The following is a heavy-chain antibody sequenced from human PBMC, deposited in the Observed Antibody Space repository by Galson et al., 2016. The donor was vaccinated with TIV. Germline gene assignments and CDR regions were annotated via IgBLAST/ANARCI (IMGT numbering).Heavy chain of an antibody. D-gene: IGHD4-17*01. CDR2: IYESGTT. V-gene: IGHV4-38-2*02. CDR1: GYAIKSGYY. CDR3: IREGSTVTMHHYFGMDV. J-gene: IGHJ6*02. Sequence: ETLSLTCAVSGYAIKSGYYWGWIRQPPGKGLQWIGSIYESGTTYYNPSLKSRLTMSVDTSKNQFSLKLSSVTAADTAVYYCIREGSTVTMHHYFGMDVWGQGTSVTVSS.